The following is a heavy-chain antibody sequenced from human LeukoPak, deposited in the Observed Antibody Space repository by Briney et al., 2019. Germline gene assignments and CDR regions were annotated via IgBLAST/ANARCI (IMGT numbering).Heavy chain of an antibody. J-gene: IGHJ4*02. CDR2: IKSKTDGGTT. D-gene: IGHD3-10*01. CDR3: TTPPLLLWFGESYYFDY. Sequence: GGSLRLSCAASGFTFSNAWMSWVRQAPGKGLEWVGRIKSKTDGGTTDYAAPVKGRFTISRDDSTNTLYLQMNSLKTEDTAVYYCTTPPLLLWFGESYYFDYWGQGTLVTVSS. V-gene: IGHV3-15*01. CDR1: GFTFSNAW.